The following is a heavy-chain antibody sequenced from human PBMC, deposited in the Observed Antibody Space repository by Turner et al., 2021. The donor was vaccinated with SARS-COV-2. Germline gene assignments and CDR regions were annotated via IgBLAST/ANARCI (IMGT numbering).Heavy chain of an antibody. D-gene: IGHD5-12*01. CDR1: GFTVSSNY. CDR2: IYSGGST. CDR3: ARHKWRRGAFDY. Sequence: EVQLVESGGGLVQPGGSLRLSCAADGFTVSSNYMSWVRRAPGKGLDWVSLIYSGGSTDYADSVKGRFTISRDNSKNTLSLQMNSLRAEDTAVYYCARHKWRRGAFDYWGQGTLVTVSS. J-gene: IGHJ4*02. V-gene: IGHV3-66*04.